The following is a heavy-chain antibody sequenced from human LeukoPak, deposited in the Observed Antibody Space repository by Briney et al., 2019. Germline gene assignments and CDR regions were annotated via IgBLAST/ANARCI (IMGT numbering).Heavy chain of an antibody. J-gene: IGHJ5*02. Sequence: GGSLRLSCAASGFTFSSYEMNWVRQAPGKGPEWVANVKQDGREKNYVDSVRGRFTISRDNAKKSVYLQMNSLRAEDTAVYYCAREGDFWSGFSPNWFDPWGQGTLVIVSS. D-gene: IGHD3-3*01. CDR2: VKQDGREK. CDR3: AREGDFWSGFSPNWFDP. CDR1: GFTFSSYE. V-gene: IGHV3-7*01.